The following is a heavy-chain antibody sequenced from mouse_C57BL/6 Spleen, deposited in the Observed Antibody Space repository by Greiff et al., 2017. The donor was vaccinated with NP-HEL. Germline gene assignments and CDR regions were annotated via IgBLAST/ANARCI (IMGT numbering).Heavy chain of an antibody. CDR2: IHPNSGST. CDR3: ARDGNYLYYFDY. CDR1: GYTFTSYW. J-gene: IGHJ2*01. V-gene: IGHV1-64*01. D-gene: IGHD2-1*01. Sequence: VQLQQSGAELVKPGASVKLSCKASGYTFTSYWMHWVKQRPGQGLEWIGMIHPNSGSTNYNEKFKSKATLTVDKSSSTAYMQLSSLTSEDSAVYYCARDGNYLYYFDYWGQGTTLTVSS.